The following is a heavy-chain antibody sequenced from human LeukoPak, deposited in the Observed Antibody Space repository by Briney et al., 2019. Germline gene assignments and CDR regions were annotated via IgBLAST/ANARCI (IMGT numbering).Heavy chain of an antibody. D-gene: IGHD3-9*01. J-gene: IGHJ4*02. V-gene: IGHV3-23*01. CDR2: ISGSGENT. CDR1: GFTFSTYV. Sequence: PGGSLRLPCAASGFTFSTYVMSWVRQAPGKGLEWVSGISGSGENTYHADSVKGRFTISRDNSKNTLYLQMNSLRAEDTAVYYCAKGSGYDTDFDYWGQGTLVTVSS. CDR3: AKGSGYDTDFDY.